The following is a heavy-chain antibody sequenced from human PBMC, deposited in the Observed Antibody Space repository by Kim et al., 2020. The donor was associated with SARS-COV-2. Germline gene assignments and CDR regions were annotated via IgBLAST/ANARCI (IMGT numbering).Heavy chain of an antibody. V-gene: IGHV1-3*01. CDR2: T. Sequence: TKYSQKFQGRLTITRDTSASTAYMELSSLRSEDAAVYYCAKLIWGAGGDYWGQGTLVTVSS. J-gene: IGHJ4*02. CDR3: AKLIWGAGGDY. D-gene: IGHD3-16*01.